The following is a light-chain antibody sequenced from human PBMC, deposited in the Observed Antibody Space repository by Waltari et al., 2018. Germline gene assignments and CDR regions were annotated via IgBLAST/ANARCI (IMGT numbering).Light chain of an antibody. CDR3: VQGAHWPPYT. CDR1: QSLVASNGHTY. CDR2: LVS. J-gene: IGKJ2*01. Sequence: DAVMTQSPLSLPVALGQPASIPCRSSQSLVASNGHTYLSWLQQRPGQSPRRLIYLVSNRDSGVPDRFSGSGSGTDFTLKISRVEAEDVGVYYCVQGAHWPPYTFGQGTKLEIE. V-gene: IGKV2-30*01.